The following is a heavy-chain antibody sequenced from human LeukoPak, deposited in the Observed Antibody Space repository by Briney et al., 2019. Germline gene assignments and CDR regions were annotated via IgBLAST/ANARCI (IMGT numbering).Heavy chain of an antibody. J-gene: IGHJ4*02. CDR3: ARGGVDYYGSGTYYLMYYFDY. CDR2: ISGSGGAT. D-gene: IGHD3-10*01. Sequence: GTLRLSCAASGFTFNTYGMRWVRQAPGKGLEWVSGISGSGGATYYADSVKGRFTISRDDPHNTLYLQMNSLRAEDTAVYFCARGGVDYYGSGTYYLMYYFDYWGQGALVTVSS. V-gene: IGHV3-23*01. CDR1: GFTFNTYG.